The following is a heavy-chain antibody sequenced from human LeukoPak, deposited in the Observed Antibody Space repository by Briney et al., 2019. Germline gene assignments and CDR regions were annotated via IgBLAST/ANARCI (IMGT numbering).Heavy chain of an antibody. J-gene: IGHJ4*02. Sequence: GASVKVSCKASGCTFTSYGISWVRQAPGQGLEWMGWISAYNGNTNYAQKLQGRVTMTTDTSTSTAYMELRSLRSDDTAVYYCARVVKYFDWLPSYFDYWGQGTLVTVSS. CDR2: ISAYNGNT. D-gene: IGHD3-9*01. CDR3: ARVVKYFDWLPSYFDY. V-gene: IGHV1-18*01. CDR1: GCTFTSYG.